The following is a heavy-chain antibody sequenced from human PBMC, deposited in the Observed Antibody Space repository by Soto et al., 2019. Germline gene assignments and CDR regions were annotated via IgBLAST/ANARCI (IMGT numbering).Heavy chain of an antibody. Sequence: QVQLQQWGAGLLKPSETLSLTCAVYSGSLSGYYWSWIRQPPGKGLEWIGEINHSGTTNYNPSLNRRVTISVDTSKNQFSLKLSSVTAADTAVYYCARVSGQLSIRSNWFDPWGQGTLVTVSS. J-gene: IGHJ5*02. V-gene: IGHV4-34*01. D-gene: IGHD1-1*01. CDR2: INHSGTT. CDR1: SGSLSGYY. CDR3: ARVSGQLSIRSNWFDP.